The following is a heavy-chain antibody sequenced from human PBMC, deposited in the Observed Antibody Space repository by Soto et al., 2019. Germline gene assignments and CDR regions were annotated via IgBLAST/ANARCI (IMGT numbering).Heavy chain of an antibody. CDR3: ARGGSNRFGL. D-gene: IGHD6-13*01. CDR2: IKEDGSEK. J-gene: IGHJ4*02. CDR1: GFTFSGHW. V-gene: IGHV3-7*04. Sequence: EEQLVESGGGLVQPGGSLRVSCAASGFTFSGHWMTWVRQAPGKGLEWVASIKEDGSEKKYVDSATGRFTISRDNAKKSLYLQMNSLRGDDTAVYYCARGGSNRFGLWGQGTLVTVSS.